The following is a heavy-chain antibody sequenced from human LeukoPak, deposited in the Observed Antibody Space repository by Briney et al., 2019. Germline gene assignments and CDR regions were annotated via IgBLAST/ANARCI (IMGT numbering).Heavy chain of an antibody. CDR3: ARDFSVTSAPGWFDP. Sequence: PSETLSLTCTVSGGSISSYYWSWIRQPPGKGLEWIGYIYYSGSTNYNPSLKSRVTISVDTSKNQFSLKLSSVTAADTAVYYCARDFSVTSAPGWFDPWGQGTLVTVSS. CDR1: GGSISSYY. J-gene: IGHJ5*02. CDR2: IYYSGST. V-gene: IGHV4-59*12. D-gene: IGHD4-17*01.